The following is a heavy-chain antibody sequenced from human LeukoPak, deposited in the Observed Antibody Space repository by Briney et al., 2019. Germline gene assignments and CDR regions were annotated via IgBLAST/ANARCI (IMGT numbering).Heavy chain of an antibody. J-gene: IGHJ5*02. D-gene: IGHD6-19*01. CDR3: AKDGVVRGGWQKLVGWFDP. V-gene: IGHV3-30*02. Sequence: WGSLRLSCAASGFTFSSYGMHWVRQAPGKGQEWVAFIRYDGSNKYYADSVKGRFTISRDNSKNTLYLQKNSLSAEDTAVYYCAKDGVVRGGWQKLVGWFDPWGQGTLVTVSS. CDR2: IRYDGSNK. CDR1: GFTFSSYG.